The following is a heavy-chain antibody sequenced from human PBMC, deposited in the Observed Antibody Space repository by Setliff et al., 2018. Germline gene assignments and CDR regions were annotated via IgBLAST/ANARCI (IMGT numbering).Heavy chain of an antibody. CDR3: AKGGTYRYFDF. J-gene: IGHJ4*02. D-gene: IGHD1-26*01. V-gene: IGHV4-59*01. CDR1: GGPSSGAS. CDR2: VYYSGTA. Sequence: PSETLSLTCTVSGGPSSGASIWSWIRQPPGKGLEFIGYVYYSGTAKYDPSLESRAIMSVDASKNQISLKLNSVTAADTAFYYCAKGGTYRYFDFWGQGALVTVSS.